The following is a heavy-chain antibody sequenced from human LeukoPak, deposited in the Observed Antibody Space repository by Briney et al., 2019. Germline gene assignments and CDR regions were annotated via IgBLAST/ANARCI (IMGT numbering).Heavy chain of an antibody. CDR1: GYTFTSYY. J-gene: IGHJ6*03. Sequence: GASVKVSCKASGYTFTSYYMHWVRQAPGQGLEWMGISNPSGGSTSYAQTFQGRVTVTRDTSTSTVYMEQSSLSSEDTAVYYCARALGSSWPVNYYYYMDVWGKGTTVTVSS. CDR2: SNPSGGST. V-gene: IGHV1-46*01. D-gene: IGHD6-13*01. CDR3: ARALGSSWPVNYYYYMDV.